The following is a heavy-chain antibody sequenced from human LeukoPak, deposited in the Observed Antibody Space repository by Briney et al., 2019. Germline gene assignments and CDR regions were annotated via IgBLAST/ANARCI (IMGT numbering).Heavy chain of an antibody. D-gene: IGHD6-13*01. CDR1: GGSISSSSYY. J-gene: IGHJ5*02. CDR3: ARLTYSNNWYFRRGLGNWFDP. CDR2: IYYSGST. Sequence: SETLSLTCTVSGGSISSSSYYWGWIRQPPGKGLEWIGSIYYSGSTYYNPSLKSRVTISVDTSKNQFSLKLSSVTAADTAVYYCARLTYSNNWYFRRGLGNWFDPWGQGTLVTVSS. V-gene: IGHV4-39*07.